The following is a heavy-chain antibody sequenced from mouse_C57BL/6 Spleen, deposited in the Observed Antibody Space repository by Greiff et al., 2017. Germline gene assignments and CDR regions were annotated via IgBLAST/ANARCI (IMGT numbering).Heavy chain of an antibody. Sequence: EVQRVESGPGLAKPSQTLSLTCSVTGYSITSDYWNWIRKFPGNKLEYMGYISYSGSTYYNPSLKSRISITRDTSKNQYYLQLNSVTTEDTATYYCARTPHDGYYSSYCDVWGTGTTVTVSS. D-gene: IGHD2-3*01. CDR3: ARTPHDGYYSSYCDV. J-gene: IGHJ1*03. V-gene: IGHV3-8*01. CDR2: ISYSGST. CDR1: GYSITSDY.